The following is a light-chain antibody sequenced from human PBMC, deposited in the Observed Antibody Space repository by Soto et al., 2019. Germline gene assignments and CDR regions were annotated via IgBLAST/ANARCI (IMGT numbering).Light chain of an antibody. J-gene: IGKJ1*01. Sequence: EIVMTQSPATLSVSPGGRATLSCRASQSISDTLAWYQQKPGQAPRLLIYGASTRATGFPDRFSGSGSGAEYTLTISSLQPEDFAVYYCQQYDKWPRTFGQGTKVDIK. CDR3: QQYDKWPRT. CDR1: QSISDT. V-gene: IGKV3-15*01. CDR2: GAS.